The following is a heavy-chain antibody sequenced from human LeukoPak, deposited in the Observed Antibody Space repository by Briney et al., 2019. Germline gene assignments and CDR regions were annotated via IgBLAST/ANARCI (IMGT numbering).Heavy chain of an antibody. V-gene: IGHV3-7*01. D-gene: IGHD3-3*01. CDR2: IKQDGSEK. CDR1: GFTFSSYW. J-gene: IGHJ4*02. CDR3: AREITIFGVVPYFDY. Sequence: GGSLRLSCAASGFTFSSYWMSWVRQAPGKGLEWVANIKQDGSEKYYVDSVKGRFTISRDNAKNSLYLQMNSLRAEDTAVYYCAREITIFGVVPYFDYWGQGTLVTVSS.